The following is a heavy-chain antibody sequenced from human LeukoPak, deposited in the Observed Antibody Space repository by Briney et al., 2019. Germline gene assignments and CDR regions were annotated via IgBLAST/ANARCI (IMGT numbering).Heavy chain of an antibody. D-gene: IGHD6-6*01. CDR1: SFTFSLYW. J-gene: IGHJ4*02. CDR3: ARDPSSSSAFGY. CDR2: INTNGRST. Sequence: GGSLRLSCAASSFTFSLYWMHWVRQAPGKGLVWVSRINTNGRSTTYADSVKGRFTISRDNAKNTLYLQMSSLRAEDTAVYYCARDPSSSSAFGYWGQGTLVTVSS. V-gene: IGHV3-74*01.